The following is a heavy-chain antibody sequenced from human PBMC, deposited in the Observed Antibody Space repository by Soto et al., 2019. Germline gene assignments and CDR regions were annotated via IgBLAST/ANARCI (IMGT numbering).Heavy chain of an antibody. CDR3: ASDGHYYGSGSYPDY. V-gene: IGHV3-33*01. CDR2: IWYDGSNK. D-gene: IGHD3-10*01. CDR1: GFTFSSYG. Sequence: QVQLVESGGGVVQPGRSLRLSCAASGFTFSSYGMHWVRQAPGKGLEWVAVIWYDGSNKYYADSVKGRFTISRDNSKNTRDLQMNSLRAADTAVYYCASDGHYYGSGSYPDYWGQGTLVTVSS. J-gene: IGHJ4*02.